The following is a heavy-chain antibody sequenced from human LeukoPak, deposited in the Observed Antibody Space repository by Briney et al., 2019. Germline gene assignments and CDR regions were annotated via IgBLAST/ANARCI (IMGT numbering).Heavy chain of an antibody. CDR2: ISYDGSNK. V-gene: IGHV3-30*03. D-gene: IGHD3-10*01. Sequence: QPGRSLRLSCAASGFTFSSYGMHWVRQAPGKGLEWVAVISYDGSNKYYADSVKGRFTISRDNAKNSLFLQMNSLRAEDTAVYYCARSEITMVRGGAFDIWGQGTMVTVSS. J-gene: IGHJ3*02. CDR3: ARSEITMVRGGAFDI. CDR1: GFTFSSYG.